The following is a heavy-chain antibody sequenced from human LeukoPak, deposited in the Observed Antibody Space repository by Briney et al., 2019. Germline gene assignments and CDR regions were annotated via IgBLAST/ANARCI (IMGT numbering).Heavy chain of an antibody. Sequence: PGGSLRLSCAASGFTFDDYAMHWVRQAPGKGLEWVSGISWNSGSIGYADSVKGRFTISRDNAKNSLYLQMNSLRAEDTALYYCAKDSVVAGMIDYWGQGTLVTVSS. CDR3: AKDSVVAGMIDY. CDR2: ISWNSGSI. D-gene: IGHD6-19*01. J-gene: IGHJ4*02. CDR1: GFTFDDYA. V-gene: IGHV3-9*01.